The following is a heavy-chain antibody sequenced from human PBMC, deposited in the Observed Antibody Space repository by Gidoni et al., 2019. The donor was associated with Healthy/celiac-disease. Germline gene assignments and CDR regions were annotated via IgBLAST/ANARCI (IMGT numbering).Heavy chain of an antibody. Sequence: EVQLVVSGGGLVKPGGSLRLSCSASGFPFSNAWMSWVRQAPGKGLEWVGRIKSKTDGGTTDYAAPVKGRFTISGDESKNTLYLKMNSLKTEDTAVYYCTTCIGYGMDVWGQGTTVTVSS. CDR2: IKSKTDGGTT. CDR3: TTCIGYGMDV. J-gene: IGHJ6*02. D-gene: IGHD2-15*01. V-gene: IGHV3-15*01. CDR1: GFPFSNAW.